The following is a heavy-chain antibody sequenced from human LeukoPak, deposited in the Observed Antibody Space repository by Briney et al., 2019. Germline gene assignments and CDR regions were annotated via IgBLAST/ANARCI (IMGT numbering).Heavy chain of an antibody. CDR2: IYYSGST. J-gene: IGHJ6*03. CDR3: ASGSLVYYYYMDV. Sequence: SETLSLTCTVSGGSISSSSYYWGWIRQPPGKGLEWIGSIYYSGSTYYNPSLKSRVTISVDMSKNQFSLKLSSVTAADTAVYYCASGSLVYYYYMDVWGKGTTVTVSS. V-gene: IGHV4-39*07. CDR1: GGSISSSSYY.